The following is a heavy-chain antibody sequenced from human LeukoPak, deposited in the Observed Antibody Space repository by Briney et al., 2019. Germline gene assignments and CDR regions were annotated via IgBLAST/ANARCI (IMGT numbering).Heavy chain of an antibody. CDR2: ISYDGSNK. V-gene: IGHV3-30*18. Sequence: GGSLRLSCAASGFAFSSYGMHWVRQAPGKGLEWVAVISYDGSNKYYADSVKGRFTIPRDNSKNTLYLQMNSLRAEDTAVYYCAKDREACSSTTCNPYWGQGTLVTVSS. CDR1: GFAFSSYG. J-gene: IGHJ4*02. CDR3: AKDREACSSTTCNPY. D-gene: IGHD2-2*01.